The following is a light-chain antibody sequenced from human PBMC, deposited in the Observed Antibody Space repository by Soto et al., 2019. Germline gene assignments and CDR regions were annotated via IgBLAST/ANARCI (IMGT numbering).Light chain of an antibody. CDR1: SSDVGGYNY. V-gene: IGLV2-11*01. CDR3: CSYAGTYTYV. J-gene: IGLJ1*01. Sequence: ALTQPRSVSGSPGQSVTISCTGTSSDVGGYNYVSWYQQHPGKAPKLMIFDVSKRPSGVPDRFSGSKSGNTASLTISGLQAEDEADYYCCSYAGTYTYVFGTGTKLTVL. CDR2: DVS.